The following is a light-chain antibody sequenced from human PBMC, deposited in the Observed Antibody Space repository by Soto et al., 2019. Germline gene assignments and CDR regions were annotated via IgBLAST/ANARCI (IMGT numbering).Light chain of an antibody. V-gene: IGKV1-12*01. Sequence: DIQMTQSPPSVSASVGDRVTITCRASQGISSWLAGYQQKPGKAPRLLIYAASSLQSGVPSRFSGSGSGTGFTLAISSPQPEDFATYYCQQANSFLLAFGGGTKVEVK. CDR3: QQANSFLLA. CDR2: AAS. J-gene: IGKJ4*01. CDR1: QGISSW.